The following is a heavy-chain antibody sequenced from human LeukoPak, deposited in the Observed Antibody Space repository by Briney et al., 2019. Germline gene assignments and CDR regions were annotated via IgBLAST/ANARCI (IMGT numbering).Heavy chain of an antibody. D-gene: IGHD3-22*01. V-gene: IGHV3-11*01. CDR3: ARDCIVVVINNYYGMDV. Sequence: PGGSLRLSCAASGFTFSDYYMSWIRQAPGKGLEWVSYISSSGSTIYYADSVKGRFTISRDNAKNSLYLQMNSLRAEDTAVYYCARDCIVVVINNYYGMDVWGQGTTVTVSS. CDR2: ISSSGSTI. J-gene: IGHJ6*02. CDR1: GFTFSDYY.